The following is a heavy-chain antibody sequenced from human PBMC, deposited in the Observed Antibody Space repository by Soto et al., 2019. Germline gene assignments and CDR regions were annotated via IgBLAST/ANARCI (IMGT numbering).Heavy chain of an antibody. V-gene: IGHV1-69*06. CDR1: GGTFSSYA. J-gene: IGHJ3*02. CDR2: IIPIFGTA. D-gene: IGHD3-22*01. Sequence: GASVKVSCKASGGTFSSYAISWVRQAPGQGLEWMGGIIPIFGTANYAQKFQGRVTITADKSTSTAYMELSSLRSEDTAVYYCARDRVYYYYDSSGYYGSAFDIWG. CDR3: ARDRVYYYYDSSGYYGSAFDI.